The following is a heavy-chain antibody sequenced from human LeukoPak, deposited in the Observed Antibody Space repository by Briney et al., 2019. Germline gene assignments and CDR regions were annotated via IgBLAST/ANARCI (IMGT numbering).Heavy chain of an antibody. V-gene: IGHV3-30*02. CDR2: IRYDGSNK. J-gene: IGHJ4*02. D-gene: IGHD3-3*01. Sequence: GGSLRLSCAASGFTFSSYGMHWVRQAPGKGLEWVAFIRYDGSNKYYADSVKGRFTISRDNSKNTLYLQMNSLRAEDTAVYYCAKDMYYDFWSGYPDYWGQGTLVTFSS. CDR3: AKDMYYDFWSGYPDY. CDR1: GFTFSSYG.